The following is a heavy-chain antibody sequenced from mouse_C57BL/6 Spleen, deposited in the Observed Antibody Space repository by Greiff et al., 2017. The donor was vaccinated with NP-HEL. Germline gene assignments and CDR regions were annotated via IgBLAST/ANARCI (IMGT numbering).Heavy chain of an antibody. D-gene: IGHD1-1*01. J-gene: IGHJ1*03. CDR1: GYTFTDYN. Sequence: EVQLQQSGPELVKPGASVKIPCKASGYTFTDYNMDWVKQSHGKSLEWIGDINPNNGGTIYNQKFKGKAKLTVDKSSSNAYMELRSLTSEDTAVYYCARRAYGSSYWYFDVWGTGTTVTVSS. CDR2: INPNNGGT. V-gene: IGHV1-18*01. CDR3: ARRAYGSSYWYFDV.